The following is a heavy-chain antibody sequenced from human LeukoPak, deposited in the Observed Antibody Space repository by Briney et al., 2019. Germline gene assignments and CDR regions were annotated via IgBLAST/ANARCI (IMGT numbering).Heavy chain of an antibody. CDR3: ARGVIAAGGNDFDY. V-gene: IGHV1-2*02. D-gene: IGHD6-13*01. Sequence: AASVKVSCKASGYTFTGYYMHWVRQAPGQGLEWMGWINPNSGDTDHAQKFQGRVTMTRDTSTSTAYMELSRLRSDDTAVYYCARGVIAAGGNDFDYWGQGTLVTVSS. CDR1: GYTFTGYY. CDR2: INPNSGDT. J-gene: IGHJ4*02.